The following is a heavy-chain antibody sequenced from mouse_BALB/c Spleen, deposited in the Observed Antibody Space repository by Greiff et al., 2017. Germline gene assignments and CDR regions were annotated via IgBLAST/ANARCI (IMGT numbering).Heavy chain of an antibody. Sequence: EVQRVESGGGLVKPGGSLKLSCAASGFAFSSYDMSWVRQTPEKRLEWVAYISSGGGSTYYPDTVKGRFTISRDNAKNTLYLQMSSLRSEDTAMYYCARGRTDYFDYWGQGTTLTVSS. J-gene: IGHJ2*01. CDR2: ISSGGGST. V-gene: IGHV5-12-1*01. CDR3: ARGRTDYFDY. CDR1: GFAFSSYD.